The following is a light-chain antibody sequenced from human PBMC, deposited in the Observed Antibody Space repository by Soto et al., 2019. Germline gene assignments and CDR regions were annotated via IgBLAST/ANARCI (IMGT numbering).Light chain of an antibody. CDR1: QSVSSSY. Sequence: EIVLTQSPGTLSLSPGERATLSCRASQSVSSSYLAWYQQKPGQAPTLLIYGASSRATGIPDRFSGSGSGTDFTLTISRLEPEDFAVYYCQQYGSSPTTFGQGTKV. CDR2: GAS. V-gene: IGKV3-20*01. CDR3: QQYGSSPTT. J-gene: IGKJ1*01.